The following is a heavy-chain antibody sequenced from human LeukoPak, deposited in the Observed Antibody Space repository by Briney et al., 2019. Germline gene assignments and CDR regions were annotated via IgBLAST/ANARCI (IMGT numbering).Heavy chain of an antibody. Sequence: PGGSLRLSCAASGFTFSTYAMSWVRQAPGKGLECVSSISNSGGSTYYADSVKGRFTISRDNSKNTLYLQMNSLRAEDTAVYYCANGEVVAGRFDHWGQGTLVTVSS. CDR2: ISNSGGST. CDR1: GFTFSTYA. J-gene: IGHJ4*02. D-gene: IGHD6-19*01. CDR3: ANGEVVAGRFDH. V-gene: IGHV3-23*01.